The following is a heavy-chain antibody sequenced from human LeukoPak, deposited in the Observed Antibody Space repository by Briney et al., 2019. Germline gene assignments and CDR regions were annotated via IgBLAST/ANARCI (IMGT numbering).Heavy chain of an antibody. J-gene: IGHJ4*02. CDR1: GYTFTGYY. CDR2: INPNSGGT. CDR3: ARDSSSWYFDY. D-gene: IGHD6-13*01. Sequence: VASVKVSCKASGYTFTGYYMHWVRQAPGQGLEWMGWINPNSGGTNYAQKFQGRVTMTRDTSISTAYMELSRLRSGDTAVYYCARDSSSWYFDYWGQGTLVTVSS. V-gene: IGHV1-2*02.